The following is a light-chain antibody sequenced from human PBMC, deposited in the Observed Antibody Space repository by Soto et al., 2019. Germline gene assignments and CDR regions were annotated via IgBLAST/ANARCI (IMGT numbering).Light chain of an antibody. CDR2: EVS. CDR1: SSDVGSYNR. J-gene: IGLJ1*01. V-gene: IGLV2-18*02. CDR3: SSYTSSSTSFYV. Sequence: QSVLTQPPSVSGSPGQSVTISCTGTSSDVGSYNRVSWYQQPPGTAPKLMIYEVSNRPSGVPDRFSGSKSGNTASLTISGLQAEDEADYDCSSYTSSSTSFYVFGTGTKLTVL.